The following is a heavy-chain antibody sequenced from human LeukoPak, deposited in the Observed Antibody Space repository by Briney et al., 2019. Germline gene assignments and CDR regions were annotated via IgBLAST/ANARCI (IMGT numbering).Heavy chain of an antibody. CDR1: GYTFTSYY. Sequence: ASVKVSCKASGYTFTSYYMHWVRQAPGQGLEWMGIINPSGGSTSYDQKFQGRVTMTRDTSTSTVYMELSSLRSEDTAVYYCARALHNYDYVWGSYEGPWGYGMDVWGQGTTVTVSS. D-gene: IGHD3-16*01. V-gene: IGHV1-46*01. CDR2: INPSGGST. CDR3: ARALHNYDYVWGSYEGPWGYGMDV. J-gene: IGHJ6*02.